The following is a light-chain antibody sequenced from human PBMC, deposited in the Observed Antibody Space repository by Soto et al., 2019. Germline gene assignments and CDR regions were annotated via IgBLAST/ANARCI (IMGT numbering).Light chain of an antibody. CDR1: QNISSSY. Sequence: EIVLTQSPGTLSLSPGERATLSCRASQNISSSYLAWYQQKPGQAPRLLLYGASSRAAGIPVRFSGSGSGADFTLTIHRVEPEDFAVFYCQHYGTSPPYTFGKGTKLEIK. CDR2: GAS. V-gene: IGKV3-20*01. J-gene: IGKJ2*01. CDR3: QHYGTSPPYT.